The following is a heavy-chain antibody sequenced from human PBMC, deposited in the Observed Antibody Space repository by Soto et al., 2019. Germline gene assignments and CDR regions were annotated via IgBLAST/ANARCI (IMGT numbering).Heavy chain of an antibody. CDR2: IYYSGST. J-gene: IGHJ3*02. CDR1: GGSISSSSYY. V-gene: IGHV4-39*01. CDR3: AGLEEDAFDI. D-gene: IGHD3-3*01. Sequence: QLQLQESGPGLVKPSETLSLTCTVSGGSISSSSYYWGLIRQPPGKGLEGIGSIYYSGSTCYNPSLKSRVTISVDTSKNQFSLKLSSVTAADTAVYACAGLEEDAFDIWGQGTMVTVSS.